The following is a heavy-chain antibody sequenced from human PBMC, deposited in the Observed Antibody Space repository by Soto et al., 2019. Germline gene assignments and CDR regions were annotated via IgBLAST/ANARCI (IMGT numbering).Heavy chain of an antibody. V-gene: IGHV3-30-3*01. CDR2: ISYDGSNK. J-gene: IGHJ6*02. CDR1: GFTFSSYA. Sequence: PGGSLRLSCAASGFTFSSYAMHWVRQAPGKGLEWVAVISYDGSNKYYADSVKGRFTISRDNSKNTLYLQMNSLRAEDTAVYYCARDSLFTMIVVVTTYGMDVWGQGTTVTVSS. D-gene: IGHD3-22*01. CDR3: ARDSLFTMIVVVTTYGMDV.